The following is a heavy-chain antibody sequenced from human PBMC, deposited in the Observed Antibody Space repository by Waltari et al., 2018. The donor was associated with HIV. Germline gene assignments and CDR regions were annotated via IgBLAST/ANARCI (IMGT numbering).Heavy chain of an antibody. V-gene: IGHV3-30*02. J-gene: IGHJ4*02. CDR1: GFTFSSYG. Sequence: QVQLVESGGDVVQPGGSLRLSCAVSGFTFSSYGMHWVRQAPGKGLEWMSFITYDGSNKYYADSVKGRFTISRDSSKNTLYLQMNGLRSEDTAVYYCAKDGYTPTYFDYWGQETLVTVSS. CDR3: AKDGYTPTYFDY. D-gene: IGHD1-1*01. CDR2: ITYDGSNK.